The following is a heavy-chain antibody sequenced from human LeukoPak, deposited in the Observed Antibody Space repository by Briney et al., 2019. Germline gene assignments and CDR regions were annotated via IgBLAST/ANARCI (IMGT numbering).Heavy chain of an antibody. V-gene: IGHV4-59*01. Sequence: SETLSPTCTVSGGSISGYYWSWIRQPPGKGLEWVGYISYSGSTNYTPSLKSRVTISVDTSKNQFSLKLSSVTAADTAIYYCARDGRAGSLFAYWGQGTLVTVSS. CDR3: ARDGRAGSLFAY. J-gene: IGHJ4*02. D-gene: IGHD6-19*01. CDR2: ISYSGST. CDR1: GGSISGYY.